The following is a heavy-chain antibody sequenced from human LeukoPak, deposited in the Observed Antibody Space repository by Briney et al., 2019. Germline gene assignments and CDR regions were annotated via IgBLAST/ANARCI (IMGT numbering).Heavy chain of an antibody. CDR3: AKDGVAGASDYYYMDV. CDR2: ISWNSGSI. D-gene: IGHD6-19*01. CDR1: GFTFDDYA. V-gene: IGHV3-9*03. J-gene: IGHJ6*03. Sequence: PGRSLRLSCAASGFTFDDYAMHWVRQAPGKGLEWVSGISWNSGSIGYADSVKGRFTISRDNAKNSLYLQMNSLRAEDMALYYCAKDGVAGASDYYYMDVWGKGTTVTVSS.